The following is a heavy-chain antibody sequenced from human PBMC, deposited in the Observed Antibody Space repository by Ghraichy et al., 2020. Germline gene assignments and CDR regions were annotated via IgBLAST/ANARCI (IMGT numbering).Heavy chain of an antibody. V-gene: IGHV4-34*01. J-gene: IGHJ4*02. D-gene: IGHD3-22*01. CDR3: ARAGHYYYDSSGYYPFDY. Sequence: SETLSLTCAVYGGSFSGYYWSWIRQPPGKGLEWIGEINHSGSTNYNPSLKSRVTISVDTSKNQFSLKLSSVTAADTAVYYCARAGHYYYDSSGYYPFDYWGQGTLVTVSS. CDR1: GGSFSGYY. CDR2: INHSGST.